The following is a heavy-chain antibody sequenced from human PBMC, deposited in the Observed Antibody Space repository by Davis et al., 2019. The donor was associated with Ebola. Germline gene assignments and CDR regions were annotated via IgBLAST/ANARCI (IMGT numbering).Heavy chain of an antibody. CDR3: ARRVGARSGFDY. CDR1: GYTFTNYD. D-gene: IGHD1-26*01. V-gene: IGHV1-8*01. CDR2: MNPNSGNT. Sequence: AASVKVSCKASGYTFTNYDINWVRQATGQGLEWMGWMNPNSGNTGYAQKFQGRITMTRNISISTAYMELSSLRSEDTAVCYCARRVGARSGFDYWGQGSLVTVSS. J-gene: IGHJ4*02.